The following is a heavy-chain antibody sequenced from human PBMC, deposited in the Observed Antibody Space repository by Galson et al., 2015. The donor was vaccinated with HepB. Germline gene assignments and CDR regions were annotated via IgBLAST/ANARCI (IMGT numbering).Heavy chain of an antibody. J-gene: IGHJ1*01. CDR1: GFIFSTYS. D-gene: IGHD6-13*01. V-gene: IGHV3-21*01. Sequence: SLRLSCAASGFIFSTYSMNWVRQAPGKGLEWVSSISSNSDYIHYADSVKGRFTISRDNTKNSVYLQMNSLTAEDTAVYYCARDRPPGIAAAGSFQHWGQGTLVSVSS. CDR3: ARDRPPGIAAAGSFQH. CDR2: ISSNSDYI.